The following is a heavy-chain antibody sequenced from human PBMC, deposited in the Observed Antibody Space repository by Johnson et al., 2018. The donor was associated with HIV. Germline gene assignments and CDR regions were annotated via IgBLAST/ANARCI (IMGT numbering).Heavy chain of an antibody. CDR1: GFTFSSYA. CDR2: ISYDGSNK. D-gene: IGHD6-19*01. Sequence: VQLVESGGGVVQPGRYLRLSCAASGFTFSSYAMHWVRQAPGKGLEWVAVISYDGSNKYYADSVTGRFTISRDNSKNTLYLQMNSLRAEDTAVYYCARLPGYSSGWTLGAFDIWGQGTMVTVSS. J-gene: IGHJ3*02. V-gene: IGHV3-30*04. CDR3: ARLPGYSSGWTLGAFDI.